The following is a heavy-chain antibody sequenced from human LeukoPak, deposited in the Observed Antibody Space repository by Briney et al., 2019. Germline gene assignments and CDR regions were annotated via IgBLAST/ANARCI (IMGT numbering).Heavy chain of an antibody. CDR3: ARGTIQLWWDY. D-gene: IGHD5-18*01. CDR1: GFTFSTYG. Sequence: GGSLRLSCAASGFTFSTYGMHWVRQAPGKGLEWVSAIYSGGTTYYADSVQGRFTISRDNSKNTVYLQMNSLRAEDTAVYYCARGTIQLWWDYWGQGTLVTVSS. V-gene: IGHV3-53*01. CDR2: IYSGGTT. J-gene: IGHJ4*02.